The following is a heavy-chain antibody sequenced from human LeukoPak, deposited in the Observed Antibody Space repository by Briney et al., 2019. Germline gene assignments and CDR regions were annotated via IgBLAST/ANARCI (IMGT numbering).Heavy chain of an antibody. Sequence: QAGGSLRLSCAASGFTFSSYAMTWVRQVPGKGLEWVSTITSGGDIYYTDSVKGRFTISRDNSRNTLYLQMDSLRAEDTAVYYCAKKYAVDSTNWYKIFDHWGQGTLVTVST. J-gene: IGHJ5*02. CDR1: GFTFSSYA. D-gene: IGHD1/OR15-1a*01. CDR2: ITSGGDI. CDR3: AKKYAVDSTNWYKIFDH. V-gene: IGHV3-23*01.